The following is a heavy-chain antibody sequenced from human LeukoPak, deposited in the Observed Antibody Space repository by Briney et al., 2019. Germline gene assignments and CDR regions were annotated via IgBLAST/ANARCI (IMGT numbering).Heavy chain of an antibody. CDR1: GGSISSYY. J-gene: IGHJ4*02. V-gene: IGHV4-59*01. CDR3: ARDTPPQ. CDR2: IYHTGST. Sequence: SETLSLTCTVSGGSISSYYWSWIRQPPRKGLEWIGYIYHTGSTNYNPSLKSRVTISLDKSKNQFSLKLTSVTAADTAVYFCARDTPPQWGQGTLVTVSS.